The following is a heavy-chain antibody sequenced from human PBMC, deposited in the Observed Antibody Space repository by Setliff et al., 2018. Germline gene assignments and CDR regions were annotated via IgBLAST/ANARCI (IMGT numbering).Heavy chain of an antibody. CDR3: AREQWLDPPGYYYMDV. V-gene: IGHV4-4*07. Sequence: PSETLSLTCTVSGGSISSYYWSWIRQPAGKGLERIGHIYIGGSANYNPSLKSRVTMSIGTSKNQFSLKLNSVTAADMAVYYCAREQWLDPPGYYYMDVWAKGTTVTVSS. J-gene: IGHJ6*03. CDR1: GGSISSYY. D-gene: IGHD6-19*01. CDR2: IYIGGSA.